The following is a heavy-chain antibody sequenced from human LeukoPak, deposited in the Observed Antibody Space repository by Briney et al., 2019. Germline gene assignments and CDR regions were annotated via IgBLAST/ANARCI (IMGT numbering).Heavy chain of an antibody. D-gene: IGHD3-10*01. V-gene: IGHV1-46*01. Sequence: GASVEVSCKASGYTFTGYYMHWVRQAPGQGLEWMGIINPSGGSTSYAQKFQGRVTMTRDTSTSTVYMELSSLRSEDTAVYYCAREASRGSGSYYNVCFDPWGQGTLVTVSS. CDR2: INPSGGST. CDR3: AREASRGSGSYYNVCFDP. CDR1: GYTFTGYY. J-gene: IGHJ5*02.